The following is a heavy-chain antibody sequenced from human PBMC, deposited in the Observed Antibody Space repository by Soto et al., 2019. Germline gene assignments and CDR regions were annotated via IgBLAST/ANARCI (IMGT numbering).Heavy chain of an antibody. J-gene: IGHJ5*02. Sequence: QITLKESGPPLVKPTQTLTLTCTFSGFSLTTYGVGVSWIRQPPGKALEWLSLIYCDDDKRYRPSLRSRLTITHDSSKNQVVLTMTNVDPVDAGTYYCAHSYYGSGSLTWGPGTLVAVSS. CDR3: AHSYYGSGSLT. CDR2: IYCDDDK. V-gene: IGHV2-5*02. D-gene: IGHD3-10*01. CDR1: GFSLTTYGVG.